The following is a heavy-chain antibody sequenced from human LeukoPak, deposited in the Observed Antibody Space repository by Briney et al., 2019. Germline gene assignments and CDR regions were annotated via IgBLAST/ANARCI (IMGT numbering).Heavy chain of an antibody. J-gene: IGHJ5*02. CDR1: GGSISSYY. V-gene: IGHV4-59*01. CDR2: IYYSGST. Sequence: SETLSLTCTVSGGSISSYYWSWIRQPPGKGLEWIGYIYYSGSTNYNPSLKSRVTISVDTSKNQFSLKLSSVTAADTAVYYCAREAGYKTFDPWGQGILVTVSS. D-gene: IGHD3-9*01. CDR3: AREAGYKTFDP.